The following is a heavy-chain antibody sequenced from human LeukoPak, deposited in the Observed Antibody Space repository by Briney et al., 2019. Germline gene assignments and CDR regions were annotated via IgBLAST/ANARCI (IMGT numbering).Heavy chain of an antibody. J-gene: IGHJ5*02. Sequence: KPSETLSLTCAVSGYSISSGYYWGWIRQPPRKGLEWVGSIYHSGSTYYNPSLKSRVTISVDTSKNQFSLKLSSVTAADTAVYYCAREGRQQLVLVDPWGQGTLVTVSS. CDR2: IYHSGST. D-gene: IGHD6-13*01. CDR1: GYSISSGYY. V-gene: IGHV4-38-2*02. CDR3: AREGRQQLVLVDP.